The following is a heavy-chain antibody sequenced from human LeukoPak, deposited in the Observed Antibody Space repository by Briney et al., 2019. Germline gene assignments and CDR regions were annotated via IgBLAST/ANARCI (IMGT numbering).Heavy chain of an antibody. CDR2: IYYSGST. D-gene: IGHD5-18*01. CDR3: ARGYTAMVLLSY. CDR1: GGSISSYY. V-gene: IGHV4-59*01. Sequence: PSETLSLTCTVSGGSISSYYWSWIRQPPGKGLEWIGYIYYSGSTNYNPSLKSRVTISVDTSKNQFSLKLSSVTAADTAVYYCARGYTAMVLLSYWGQGTLVTVSS. J-gene: IGHJ4*02.